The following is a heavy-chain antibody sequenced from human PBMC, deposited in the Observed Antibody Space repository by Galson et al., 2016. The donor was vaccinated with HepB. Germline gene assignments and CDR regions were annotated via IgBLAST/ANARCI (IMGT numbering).Heavy chain of an antibody. V-gene: IGHV3-30*04. J-gene: IGHJ4*02. CDR2: TSYDGRNK. D-gene: IGHD2-15*01. CDR1: GFTFSSYA. Sequence: SLRLSCAASGFTFSSYAMHWDRQAPGKGLEWVAVTSYDGRNKWSADSVKGRFTISRDNSKNTLYLQMNSLRAEDTAVYYCARDGGGYCIASSCYGFDSWGQGTLVTVSS. CDR3: ARDGGGYCIASSCYGFDS.